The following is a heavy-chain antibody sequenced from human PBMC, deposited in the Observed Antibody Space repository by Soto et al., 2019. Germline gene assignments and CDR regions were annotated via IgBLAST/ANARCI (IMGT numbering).Heavy chain of an antibody. Sequence: PGGSLRLSCAASGFTFSSYSMNWVRQAPGKGLEWGSYISSSSSTIYYADSVKGRFTISRDNAKHSLYLQMNSLRDEDTAVYYCARDKRFLEWSTYGMDVWGQGTTVTVSS. V-gene: IGHV3-48*02. J-gene: IGHJ6*02. CDR1: GFTFSSYS. D-gene: IGHD3-3*01. CDR2: ISSSSSTI. CDR3: ARDKRFLEWSTYGMDV.